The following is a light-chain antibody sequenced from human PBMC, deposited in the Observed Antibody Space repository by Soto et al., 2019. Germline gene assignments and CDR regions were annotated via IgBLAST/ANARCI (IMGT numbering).Light chain of an antibody. CDR3: KQSYLNSIT. V-gene: IGKV1-39*01. CDR2: AAS. CDR1: QSISSY. J-gene: IGKJ3*01. Sequence: DIQMTQSPSSLSASAGDRVTITCRASQSISSYLNWYQQKPGKAPKLLIYAASSLQIGVPSRFSGSGSGTHCTLSISSLQLEDSATYYCKQSYLNSITFGPGTKVYIK.